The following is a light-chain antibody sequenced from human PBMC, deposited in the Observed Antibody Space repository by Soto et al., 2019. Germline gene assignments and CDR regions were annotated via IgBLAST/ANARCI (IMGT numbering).Light chain of an antibody. CDR2: EAS. CDR1: QSVSSY. V-gene: IGKV3-11*01. CDR3: QQHSNWPIT. Sequence: EIVLPQSPATLSLSPGERATLSCRASQSVSSYLAWYQQKTGQAPRLLIYEASNRATGTPVRFSGSGSGTDFTLTISSREPEDFAVYYCQQHSNWPITFGQGTRLEIK. J-gene: IGKJ5*01.